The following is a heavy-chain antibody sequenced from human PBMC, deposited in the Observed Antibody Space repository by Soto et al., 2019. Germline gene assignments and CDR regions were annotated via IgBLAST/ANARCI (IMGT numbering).Heavy chain of an antibody. CDR1: GGNFTSYA. V-gene: IGHV1-69*01. CDR2: IVPLFGTT. J-gene: IGHJ5*02. Sequence: QVQLVPSGAEVKKPGSSGKVSCKASGGNFTSYAISWVGQAPGQGLEFMGGIVPLFGTTNYAHKFRGRVTVTADESTSTVYMEMSSLRSEDTAVYYCAKASGRSWYNWFDHWGQGTLVTVST. D-gene: IGHD6-13*01. CDR3: AKASGRSWYNWFDH.